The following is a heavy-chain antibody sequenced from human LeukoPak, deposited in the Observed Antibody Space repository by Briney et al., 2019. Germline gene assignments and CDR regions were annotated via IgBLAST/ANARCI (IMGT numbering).Heavy chain of an antibody. CDR1: GYTFTGYY. Sequence: ASVKVSCKASGYTFTGYYMHWVRPAPGQWLEWMGLINPNDGGTSYAQKFQGRVTMTRDMSTSQVYMAVSSLRSEDTAVYYCARDLGSGWYYFDSWGQGTLVTVSS. J-gene: IGHJ4*02. CDR3: ARDLGSGWYYFDS. V-gene: IGHV1-46*01. D-gene: IGHD6-19*01. CDR2: INPNDGGT.